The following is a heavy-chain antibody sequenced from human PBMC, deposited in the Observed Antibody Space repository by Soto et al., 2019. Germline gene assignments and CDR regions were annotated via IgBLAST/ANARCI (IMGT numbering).Heavy chain of an antibody. D-gene: IGHD4-4*01. V-gene: IGHV1-69*13. CDR2: IIPIFGTA. J-gene: IGHJ6*02. CDR3: ASQTTVTPYYYGMDV. CDR1: GGTFSSYA. Sequence: SVKVSCKASGGTFSSYAISWVRQAPGQGLEWMGGIIPIFGTANYAQKFQGRVTITADESTSTAYMELSSLRSEDTAVYYCASQTTVTPYYYGMDVWGQGTTVTVSS.